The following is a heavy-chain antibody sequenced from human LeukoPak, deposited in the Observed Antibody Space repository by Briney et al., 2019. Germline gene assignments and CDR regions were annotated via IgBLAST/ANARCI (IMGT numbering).Heavy chain of an antibody. CDR3: AKDIHGDYGGLDY. CDR2: IINSGATT. Sequence: GGSLRPSCAASGFTFSSYAMTWVRQAPGKGLEWVSTIINSGATTYYADSVKGRFTISRDNSKNTLDLQMNSLRAEDTAAYYCAKDIHGDYGGLDYWGQGTLVTVSS. V-gene: IGHV3-23*01. J-gene: IGHJ4*02. CDR1: GFTFSSYA. D-gene: IGHD4-17*01.